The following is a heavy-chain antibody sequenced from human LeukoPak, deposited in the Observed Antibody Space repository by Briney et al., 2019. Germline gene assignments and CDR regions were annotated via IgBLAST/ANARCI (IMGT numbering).Heavy chain of an antibody. V-gene: IGHV3-48*03. CDR3: ARDSIGWYRRLDP. J-gene: IGHJ5*02. CDR1: GFDLSTYE. Sequence: GGSLRLSCAASGFDLSTYEMNWVRQAPGKGLEWIADITISGHTKNYADSVKGRFTISRDNARTSLYLQMNSLRVEDTAVYYCARDSIGWYRRLDPWGQGTLVTVSS. CDR2: ITISGHTK. D-gene: IGHD6-19*01.